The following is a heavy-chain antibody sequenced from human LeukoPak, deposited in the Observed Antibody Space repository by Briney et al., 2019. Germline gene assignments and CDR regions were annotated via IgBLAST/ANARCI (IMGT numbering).Heavy chain of an antibody. V-gene: IGHV3-33*01. D-gene: IGHD3-22*01. CDR1: GFTFSSYG. CDR3: ARDRHYYDSSGYCLYY. Sequence: PGGSLRLSCAASGFTFSSYGMHWVRQAPGKGLEWVAVIWYDGSNKYYADSVKGRFTISRDNSKNTLYLQMNSLRAEDTAVYYCARDRHYYDSSGYCLYYWGQGTLVTVSS. CDR2: IWYDGSNK. J-gene: IGHJ4*02.